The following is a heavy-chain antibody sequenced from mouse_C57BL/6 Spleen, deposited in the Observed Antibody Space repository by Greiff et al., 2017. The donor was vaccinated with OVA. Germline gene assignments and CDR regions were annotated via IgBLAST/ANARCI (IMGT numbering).Heavy chain of an antibody. CDR1: GYTFTDYY. CDR3: ARVYDGYGGAWFAY. V-gene: IGHV1-26*01. D-gene: IGHD2-3*01. CDR2: INPNNGGT. Sequence: EVQLQQSGPELVKPGASVKISCKASGYTFTDYYMNWVKQSHGKSLEWIGDINPNNGGTSYNQKFKGKATLTVDKSSSTAYMELRSLTSEDSAVYYCARVYDGYGGAWFAYWGQGTLVTVSA. J-gene: IGHJ3*01.